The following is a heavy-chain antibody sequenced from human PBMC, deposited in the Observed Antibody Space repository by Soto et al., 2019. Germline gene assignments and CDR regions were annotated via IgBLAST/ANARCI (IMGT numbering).Heavy chain of an antibody. CDR3: ARRGAGTYFAC. D-gene: IGHD6-13*01. Sequence: EVQLLESGGGLVQPGGSLRLSCAASGFTFSSYAMRWVRQAPGKGLEWVSAGSGSGGSTYYADSVKGRFTISRDNSKKTLYLQMSSLTAEDAVVYYFARRGAGTYFACWGQGTLVTVSS. CDR2: GSGSGGST. CDR1: GFTFSSYA. V-gene: IGHV3-23*01. J-gene: IGHJ4*02.